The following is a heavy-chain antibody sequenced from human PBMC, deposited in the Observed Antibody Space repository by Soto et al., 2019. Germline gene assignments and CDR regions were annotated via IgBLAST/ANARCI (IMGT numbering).Heavy chain of an antibody. Sequence: QLQLQESGPGLVKPSETLSLTCTVSGGSISSSSYYWGWIRQPPGKGLEWIGSIYYSGSTYYNPSLKSRVTISVDTSKNQFSLKLSSVTAADTAVYYCARHPHWVVTRTTNYWGQGTLVTVSS. CDR1: GGSISSSSYY. D-gene: IGHD2-15*01. V-gene: IGHV4-39*01. CDR3: ARHPHWVVTRTTNY. J-gene: IGHJ4*02. CDR2: IYYSGST.